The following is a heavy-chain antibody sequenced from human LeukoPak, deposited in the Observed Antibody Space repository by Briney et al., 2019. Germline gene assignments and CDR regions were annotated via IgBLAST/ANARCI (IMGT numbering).Heavy chain of an antibody. Sequence: GGSLRLSCAASGFTFSSYWMSWVRQAPGKGLEWVANIKQDGSEKSYVDSVKGRFTISRDNAKNSLYLQMSSLRAEDTAVYYCARDVAELGYCSGGSCYSVADAFDIWGQGTMVTVSS. CDR2: IKQDGSEK. V-gene: IGHV3-7*01. CDR1: GFTFSSYW. D-gene: IGHD2-15*01. CDR3: ARDVAELGYCSGGSCYSVADAFDI. J-gene: IGHJ3*02.